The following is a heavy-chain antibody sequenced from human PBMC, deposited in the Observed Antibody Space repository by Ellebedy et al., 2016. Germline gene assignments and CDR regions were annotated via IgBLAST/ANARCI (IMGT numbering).Heavy chain of an antibody. CDR3: AREDLTTVTLYFDY. V-gene: IGHV3-74*01. D-gene: IGHD4-11*01. CDR1: GFTFSSYW. CDR2: INSDGSST. J-gene: IGHJ4*02. Sequence: GGSLRLSCAASGFTFSSYWMHWVRQAPGKGLVWVSRINSDGSSTSYADSVKGRFTISRDNAKNTLYLQMNSLRAEDTAVYYCAREDLTTVTLYFDYWGQGTLVTVSS.